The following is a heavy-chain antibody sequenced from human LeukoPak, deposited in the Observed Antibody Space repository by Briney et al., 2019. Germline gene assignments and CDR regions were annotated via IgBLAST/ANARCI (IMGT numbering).Heavy chain of an antibody. J-gene: IGHJ4*02. V-gene: IGHV1-2*02. CDR3: ARDAGYCSSTSCYSAAISYYFDY. Sequence: ASVKVSCKASGYTFTGYYMHWVRQAPGQGLEWMGWINPNSGGTNYAQKFPGRVTMTRDTSISTAYMELSRLRSDDTAVYYCARDAGYCSSTSCYSAAISYYFDYWGQGTLVTVSS. CDR1: GYTFTGYY. CDR2: INPNSGGT. D-gene: IGHD2-2*01.